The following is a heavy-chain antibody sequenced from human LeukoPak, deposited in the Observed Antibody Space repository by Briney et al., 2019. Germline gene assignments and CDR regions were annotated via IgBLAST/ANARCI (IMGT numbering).Heavy chain of an antibody. J-gene: IGHJ5*02. D-gene: IGHD3-22*01. Sequence: SETLSLTCTVSGGSISSSSYYWGWIRQPPGQGLEWIGSIYYSGSTYYNPSLKSRVTISVDTSKNQFSLKLSSVTAADTAVYYCARDVSGYGGNWFDPWGQGTLVTVSS. CDR2: IYYSGST. CDR1: GGSISSSSYY. V-gene: IGHV4-39*07. CDR3: ARDVSGYGGNWFDP.